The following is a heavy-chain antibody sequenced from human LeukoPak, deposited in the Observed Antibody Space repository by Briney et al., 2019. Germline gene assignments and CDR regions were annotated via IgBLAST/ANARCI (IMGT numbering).Heavy chain of an antibody. CDR3: ARGLGWLFEY. V-gene: IGHV4-59*08. D-gene: IGHD3-9*01. J-gene: IGHJ4*02. CDR1: GGPISSYY. Sequence: KPSETLSLTCTVSGGPISSYYWSWIRQPPGKGLEWIGYFYYSGSTNYNPSLKSRVTISVDTSQNQFSLKLCSVTAADTAVYFLARGLGWLFEYWGQGTLVTVSS. CDR2: FYYSGST.